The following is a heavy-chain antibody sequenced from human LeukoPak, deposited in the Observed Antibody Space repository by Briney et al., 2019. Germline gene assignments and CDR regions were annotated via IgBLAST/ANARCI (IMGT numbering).Heavy chain of an antibody. V-gene: IGHV3-21*01. CDR2: ISSSSSYI. D-gene: IGHD3-22*01. CDR1: GFTFSSYA. J-gene: IGHJ6*03. CDR3: ARDSGYYYYYYYMDV. Sequence: GGSLRLSCAASGFTFSSYAMSWVRQAPGKGLEWVSAISSSSSYIYYADSVKGRFTISRDNAKNSLYLQMNSLRAEDTAVYYCARDSGYYYYYYYMDVWGKGTTVTVSS.